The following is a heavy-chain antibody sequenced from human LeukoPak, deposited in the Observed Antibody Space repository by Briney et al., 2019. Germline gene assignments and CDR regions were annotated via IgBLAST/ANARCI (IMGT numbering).Heavy chain of an antibody. CDR1: GGSVSRGSFY. Sequence: PSETLSLTCTVSGGSVSRGSFYWTWIRQHPGKGLEWFGYIYYDGNTYYNPSLANRIAISADKSKNHFSLRLSSVTAADTAVYYCARGHCSTATCVTVYFDYWGQGTPLTVSS. D-gene: IGHD2-2*01. V-gene: IGHV4-31*03. CDR3: ARGHCSTATCVTVYFDY. CDR2: IYYDGNT. J-gene: IGHJ4*02.